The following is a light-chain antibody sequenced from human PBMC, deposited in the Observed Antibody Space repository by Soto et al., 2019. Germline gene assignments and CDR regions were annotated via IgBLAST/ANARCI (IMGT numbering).Light chain of an antibody. CDR3: PPCGGPRGYT. CDR1: QSVSSSY. Sequence: EIVLTQSPGTLSLSPGERATLSCRASQSVSSSYLAWYQQKPGQAPRLLIYGASSLAIDIPDRFSGSGSGPEVTPTISSMETQDLAVCPCPPCGGPRGYTFGQGTKLEIK. J-gene: IGKJ2*01. V-gene: IGKV3-20*01. CDR2: GAS.